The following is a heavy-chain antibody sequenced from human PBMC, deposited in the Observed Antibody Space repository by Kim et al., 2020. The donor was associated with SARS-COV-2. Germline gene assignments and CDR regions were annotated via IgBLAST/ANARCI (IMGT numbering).Heavy chain of an antibody. D-gene: IGHD2-2*01. CDR2: ISGSGDST. CDR1: GFTFSSDA. V-gene: IGHV3-23*01. J-gene: IGHJ4*02. CDR3: AKSRGMSHLPFDY. Sequence: GGSLRLSCAASGFTFSSDAMSWVRQAPGKGLEWVSGISGSGDSTYYADSVKGRFTISRDKSKNTLYLQMNSLRAEDTAVYYCAKSRGMSHLPFDYWGQGTLVTVSS.